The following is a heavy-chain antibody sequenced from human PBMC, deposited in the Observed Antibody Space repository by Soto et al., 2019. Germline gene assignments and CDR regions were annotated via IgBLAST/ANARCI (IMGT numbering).Heavy chain of an antibody. J-gene: IGHJ6*02. Sequence: QVQLVQSGAEVKKPGSSVKVSCKASGGTFSSYAISWVRQAPGQGLEWMGGIIPIFGTANYAQKFQGRVTNPADEATSTADMELSRVSSEDRAVNYGARDAYYDRSGYPIPGGGMDVWGQGTTVTVSS. V-gene: IGHV1-69*01. CDR2: IIPIFGTA. CDR3: ARDAYYDRSGYPIPGGGMDV. CDR1: GGTFSSYA. D-gene: IGHD3-22*01.